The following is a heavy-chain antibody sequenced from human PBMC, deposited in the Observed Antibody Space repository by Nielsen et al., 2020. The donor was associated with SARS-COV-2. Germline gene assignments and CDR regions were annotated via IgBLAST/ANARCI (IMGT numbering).Heavy chain of an antibody. CDR1: GVSISGYY. Sequence: SETLSLTCTVSGVSISGYYWSWIRQPAGKGLEWIGRISTSGSTNYSPSLKSRVTISMDTSKNQFLLNLNSVTPADTAVYYCARDYFGDYLDAFDIWGQGTMVTVSS. CDR3: ARDYFGDYLDAFDI. J-gene: IGHJ3*02. V-gene: IGHV4-4*07. CDR2: ISTSGST. D-gene: IGHD4-17*01.